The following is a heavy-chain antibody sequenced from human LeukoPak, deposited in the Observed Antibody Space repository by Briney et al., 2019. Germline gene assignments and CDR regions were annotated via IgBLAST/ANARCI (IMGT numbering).Heavy chain of an antibody. Sequence: GGSLRLSCAASGFMFTDSWMAWVRQAPGKGLEWLANINEDGSDKNYVVALKGRFTISRDNAEKSLYLQMNSLRAEDTAIYYRARVPPAYCGGDCYPFDYWGQGTLVTVSS. CDR2: INEDGSDK. CDR3: ARVPPAYCGGDCYPFDY. D-gene: IGHD2-21*02. J-gene: IGHJ4*02. CDR1: GFMFTDSW. V-gene: IGHV3-7*01.